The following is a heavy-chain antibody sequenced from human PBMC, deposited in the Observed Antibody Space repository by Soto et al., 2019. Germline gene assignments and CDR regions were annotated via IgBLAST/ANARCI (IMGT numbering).Heavy chain of an antibody. V-gene: IGHV3-23*01. D-gene: IGHD3-3*01. CDR3: AKMDNDDLWSDSSHSWLDP. J-gene: IGHJ5*02. CDR1: GFTFSSSA. Sequence: GESLKISCAASGFTFSSSAMTWVRQAPGKGLEWVSSISASGGSTFYVDSVKGRFTISRDQSKNTLYLQMSSLRAEDTAVYYCAKMDNDDLWSDSSHSWLDPWGQGTLVTFSS. CDR2: ISASGGST.